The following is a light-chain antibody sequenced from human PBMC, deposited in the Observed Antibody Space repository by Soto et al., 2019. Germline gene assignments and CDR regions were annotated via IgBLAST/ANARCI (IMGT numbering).Light chain of an antibody. CDR2: GNS. Sequence: QSVLTQPPSVSGAPGQRVTISCAGSSSHIGATYDIHWYQQLPGAAPRLLIYGNSNRPSGVPDRFAGSKSGTSASLAIIGLRVEDDGIYSCQAFDTSLSASVVFGGGTKVTVL. CDR3: QAFDTSLSASVV. J-gene: IGLJ3*02. CDR1: SSHIGATYD. V-gene: IGLV1-40*01.